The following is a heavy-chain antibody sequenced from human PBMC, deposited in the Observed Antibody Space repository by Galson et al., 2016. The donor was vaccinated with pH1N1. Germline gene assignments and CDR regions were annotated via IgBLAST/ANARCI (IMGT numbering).Heavy chain of an antibody. Sequence: ETLSLTCAVSGGSISTNSWWHWVRQSPETGLEWIVEIFHTGSTNYSPSLKSRLTISVDKSTNQFSLQLTSVTAADTAVYYCARERGPGTHQGFDYWCQGTLVTVSS. D-gene: IGHD1-26*01. CDR1: GGSISTNSW. CDR2: IFHTGST. V-gene: IGHV4-4*02. J-gene: IGHJ4*02. CDR3: ARERGPGTHQGFDY.